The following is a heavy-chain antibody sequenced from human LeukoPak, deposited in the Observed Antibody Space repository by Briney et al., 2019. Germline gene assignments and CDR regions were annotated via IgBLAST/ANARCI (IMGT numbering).Heavy chain of an antibody. CDR1: AFTFSSYA. CDR3: ARDQMAAGGNLDPYFDY. Sequence: GGSPSHSYVASAFTFSSYAMHWVRQAPGKGLEWVAVISYDGSNKYYADSVKGRFTISRDNSKNTVYLQMNSLRADDTAVYYCARDQMAAGGNLDPYFDYWGQGTLVTVSS. V-gene: IGHV3-30-3*01. J-gene: IGHJ4*02. CDR2: ISYDGSNK. D-gene: IGHD6-13*01.